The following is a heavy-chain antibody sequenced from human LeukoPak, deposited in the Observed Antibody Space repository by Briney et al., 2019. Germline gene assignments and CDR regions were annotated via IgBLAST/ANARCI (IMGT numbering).Heavy chain of an antibody. CDR3: ARDRGYYYDSAQVVY. J-gene: IGHJ4*02. V-gene: IGHV3-21*01. CDR1: GFTFSSYS. CDR2: ISSSSSYI. D-gene: IGHD3-22*01. Sequence: GGSLRLSCAASGFTFSSYSMNWVRQAPGKGLEWVSSISSSSSYIYYADSVKGRFTISRDNTKNSLYLQMNSLRAEDTAVYYCARDRGYYYDSAQVVYWGQGTLVTVSS.